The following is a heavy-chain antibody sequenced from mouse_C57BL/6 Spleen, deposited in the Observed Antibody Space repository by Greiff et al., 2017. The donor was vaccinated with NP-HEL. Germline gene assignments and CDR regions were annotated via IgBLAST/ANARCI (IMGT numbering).Heavy chain of an antibody. D-gene: IGHD2-13*01. CDR3: ASYGDSDY. CDR1: GYTFTDYY. Sequence: EVQLQQSRPELVKPGASVKISCKASGYTFTDYYMNWVKQSHGKSLEWIGDINPNNGGTSYNQKFKGKATLTVDKSSSTAYMELRSLTSEDSAVYYCASYGDSDYWGQGTTLTVSS. J-gene: IGHJ2*01. CDR2: INPNNGGT. V-gene: IGHV1-26*01.